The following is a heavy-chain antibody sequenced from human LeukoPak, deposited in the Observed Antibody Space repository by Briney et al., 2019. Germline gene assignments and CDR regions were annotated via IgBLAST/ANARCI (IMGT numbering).Heavy chain of an antibody. D-gene: IGHD3-3*01. CDR1: GFSFGDYG. J-gene: IGHJ6*03. CDR3: ARDAEANYDFWSGYYMGQYYYYYMDV. CDR2: ISSSSSYI. V-gene: IGHV3-21*01. Sequence: GGSLRLSCAASGFSFGDYGMSWVRQAPGKGLEWVSSISSSSSYIYYADSVKGRFTISRDNAKNSLYLQMNSLRAEDTAVYYCARDAEANYDFWSGYYMGQYYYYYMDVWGKGTTVTVSS.